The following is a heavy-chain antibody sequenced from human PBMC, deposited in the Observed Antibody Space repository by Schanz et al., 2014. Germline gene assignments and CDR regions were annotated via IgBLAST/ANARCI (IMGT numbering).Heavy chain of an antibody. V-gene: IGHV3-48*04. CDR1: GFSFSGFG. CDR2: ISRDGTTS. D-gene: IGHD4-17*01. J-gene: IGHJ3*02. Sequence: VQLVESGGGVVQPGRSLRLSCAGSGFSFSGFGMHWVRQAPGKGLEWLSYISRDGTTSYYADSVKGRFTISRDNAKNSLYLEMTSLRGEDTALYYCAKDPHKDYGGKPQTFDIWGQGTMVTVSS. CDR3: AKDPHKDYGGKPQTFDI.